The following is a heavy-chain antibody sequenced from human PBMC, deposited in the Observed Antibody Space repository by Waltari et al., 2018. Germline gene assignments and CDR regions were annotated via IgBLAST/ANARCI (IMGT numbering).Heavy chain of an antibody. CDR1: GGPFRRTW. CDR3: ARRPPGYSGYSLGYFDY. V-gene: IGHV4-59*12. D-gene: IGHD5-18*01. J-gene: IGHJ4*02. Sequence: QVQLQESGPGLVKPSEALSLSCAVPGGPFRRTWWRWSRPPAGKGLEWIGEINGKSGNTNYNPSLKSRVTVSKDASKNQFSLKLNSVTAADTAVYYCARRPPGYSGYSLGYFDYWGQGVLVTVSS. CDR2: INGKSGNT.